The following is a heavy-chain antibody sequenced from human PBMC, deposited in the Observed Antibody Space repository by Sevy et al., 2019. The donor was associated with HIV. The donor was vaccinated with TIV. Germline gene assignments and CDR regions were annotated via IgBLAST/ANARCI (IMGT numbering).Heavy chain of an antibody. Sequence: GGSLRLSCAVSAFTFSSYVSTWVRQAPGKGLEWVSTISGSGGNTYYADSVKGRFTISRDNSNKMVFLELTSLRAEDTALYYCAKEGSGYDAWGQGTLVTVSS. V-gene: IGHV3-23*01. J-gene: IGHJ5*02. CDR3: AKEGSGYDA. D-gene: IGHD5-12*01. CDR1: AFTFSSYV. CDR2: ISGSGGNT.